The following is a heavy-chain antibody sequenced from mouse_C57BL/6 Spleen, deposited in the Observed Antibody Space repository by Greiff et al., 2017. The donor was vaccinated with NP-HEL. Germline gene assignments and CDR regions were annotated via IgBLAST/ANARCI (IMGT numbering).Heavy chain of an antibody. V-gene: IGHV1-85*01. J-gene: IGHJ2*01. Sequence: QVQLKESGPELVKPGASVKLSCKASGYTFTSYDINWVKQRPGQGLEWIGWIYPRDGSTKYNEKFKGKATLTVDTSSSTAYMELHSLTSEDSAVYFCAIMVTEGFDYWGQGTTLTVSS. CDR3: AIMVTEGFDY. CDR1: GYTFTSYD. D-gene: IGHD2-2*01. CDR2: IYPRDGST.